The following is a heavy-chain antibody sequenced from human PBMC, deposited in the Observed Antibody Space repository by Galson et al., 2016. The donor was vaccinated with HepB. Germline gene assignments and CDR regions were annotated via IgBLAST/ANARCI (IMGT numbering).Heavy chain of an antibody. CDR3: VKDSTANDGVWDFDY. J-gene: IGHJ4*02. D-gene: IGHD3-16*01. Sequence: SLRLSCAVSGFTFNRYSMSWVRQAPGKGLEYVSAIVGNGADKYYADSVKGRFTISRDNSRNMLWLQMDSLRAEDTAVYYCVKDSTANDGVWDFDYWSQGTLVTVSS. CDR2: IVGNGADK. CDR1: GFTFNRYS. V-gene: IGHV3-23*01.